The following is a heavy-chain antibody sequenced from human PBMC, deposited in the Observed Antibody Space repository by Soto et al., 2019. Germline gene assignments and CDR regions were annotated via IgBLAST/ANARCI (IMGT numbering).Heavy chain of an antibody. J-gene: IGHJ4*02. D-gene: IGHD4-17*01. V-gene: IGHV3-23*01. CDR3: ARYDYGGNPGHFDY. CDR1: GFTFSSYA. Sequence: EVQLLESGGGLVQPGGSLRLSCAASGFTFSSYAMSWVRQAPGKGLEWVSAISGSGGSTYYADSVKGRFTINRDNSKNTLYLQMNSLRPENTAVYYGARYDYGGNPGHFDYWGQGTLVPVSS. CDR2: ISGSGGST.